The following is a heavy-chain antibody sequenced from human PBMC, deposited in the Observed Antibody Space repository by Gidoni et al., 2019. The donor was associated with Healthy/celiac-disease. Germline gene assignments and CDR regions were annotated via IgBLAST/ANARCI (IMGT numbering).Heavy chain of an antibody. V-gene: IGHV3-43*01. D-gene: IGHD6-13*01. CDR3: AKDDSSSWKGPFDY. Sequence: EVQLVESVGVVVQPVGSLRPSCSDSGSTFDDYTMHWVRQAPGKGLECVSLISWDGGSTYYADSVKGRFTISRDNSKNSLYLQMNSLRTEDTALYYCAKDDSSSWKGPFDYWGQGTLVTVSS. CDR1: GSTFDDYT. J-gene: IGHJ4*02. CDR2: ISWDGGST.